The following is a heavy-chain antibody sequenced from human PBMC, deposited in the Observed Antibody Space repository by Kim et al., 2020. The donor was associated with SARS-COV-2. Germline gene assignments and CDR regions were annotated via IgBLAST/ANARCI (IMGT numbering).Heavy chain of an antibody. D-gene: IGHD3-16*01. CDR1: GFTFRTYV. Sequence: GGSLRLSCAASGFTFRTYVMSWIRQAPGQGLEWVANINQDGSEKKYVESVKGRFTISRDNAKNSVFLQMNSLRVEDTAVYYCVRVDGFGDSGARDFDWWG. CDR2: INQDGSEK. J-gene: IGHJ4*01. V-gene: IGHV3-7*01. CDR3: VRVDGFGDSGARDFDW.